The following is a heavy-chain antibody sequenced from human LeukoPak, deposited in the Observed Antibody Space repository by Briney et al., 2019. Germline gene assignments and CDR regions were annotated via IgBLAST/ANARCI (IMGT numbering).Heavy chain of an antibody. CDR3: AKDRGSSSSASDY. D-gene: IGHD6-13*01. J-gene: IGHJ4*02. V-gene: IGHV3-30*18. CDR1: GFTFSSYG. CDR2: ISYDGSNK. Sequence: GGSLILSCAASGFTFSSYGMHWVRQAPGKGLEGVAVISYDGSNKCYADSVKGRFTISRDNSKNTLYLQMNSPRAEDTAVYYCAKDRGSSSSASDYWGQGTLVTVSS.